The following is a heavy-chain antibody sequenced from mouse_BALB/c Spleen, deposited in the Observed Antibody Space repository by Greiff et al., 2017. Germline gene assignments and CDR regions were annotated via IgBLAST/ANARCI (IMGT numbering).Heavy chain of an antibody. CDR3: AREDDGAMDY. D-gene: IGHD2-12*01. CDR2: ISDGGSYT. Sequence: EVQLVESGGGLVQPGGSLKLSCAASGFAFSSYDMYWVRQTPEKRLEWVATISDGGSYTYYPDSVKGRFTISRDNAKNNLYLQMSSLKSEDTAMYYCAREDDGAMDYWGQGTSVTVSS. CDR1: GFAFSSYD. V-gene: IGHV5-4*02. J-gene: IGHJ4*01.